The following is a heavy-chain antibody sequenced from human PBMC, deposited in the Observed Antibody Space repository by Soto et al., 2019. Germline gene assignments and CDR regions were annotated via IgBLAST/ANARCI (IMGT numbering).Heavy chain of an antibody. D-gene: IGHD5-18*01. CDR1: GYTFTSYY. J-gene: IGHJ6*02. CDR2: INPSGCST. CDR3: ARVDSYGINYYYYYGMDV. V-gene: IGHV1-46*01. Sequence: ASVKVSCKASGYTFTSYYMHWVRQAPGQGLEWMGIINPSGCSTSYAQKFQGRVTMTRDTSTSTVYMELSSLRSEDTAVYYCARVDSYGINYYYYYGMDVWGQGTTVTVSS.